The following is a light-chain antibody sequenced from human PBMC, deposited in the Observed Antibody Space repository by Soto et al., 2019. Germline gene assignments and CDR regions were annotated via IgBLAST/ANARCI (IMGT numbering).Light chain of an antibody. CDR3: CSYTSSSLYV. CDR2: EVS. J-gene: IGLJ1*01. Sequence: QSVLTQPASVSGSPGQSITISCTGASSDVGDYSYVSWYQHHPGQAPELLIYEVSNRPSGVSHRFSGSKSGNTASLTISGLQAEDEADYYCCSYTSSSLYVFGTGTKLTVL. CDR1: SSDVGDYSY. V-gene: IGLV2-14*01.